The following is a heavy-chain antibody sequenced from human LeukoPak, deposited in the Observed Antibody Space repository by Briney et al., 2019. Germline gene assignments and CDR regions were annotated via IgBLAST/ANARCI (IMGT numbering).Heavy chain of an antibody. Sequence: GGSLRLSCAASGFTFSSYWMSWVRQAPGKGLEWVANIKQDGSEKYYVDSVKGRFTISRDNAKNSLYLQMNSLRAEDTAVYYCARDPVLGPYYFDYWGQGTLVTVSS. CDR3: ARDPVLGPYYFDY. D-gene: IGHD3-10*01. J-gene: IGHJ4*02. CDR2: IKQDGSEK. CDR1: GFTFSSYW. V-gene: IGHV3-7*01.